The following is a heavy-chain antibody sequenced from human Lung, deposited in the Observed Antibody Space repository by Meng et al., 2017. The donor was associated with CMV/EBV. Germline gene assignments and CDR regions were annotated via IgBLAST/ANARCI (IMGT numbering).Heavy chain of an antibody. CDR2: INSDGSST. Sequence: GESXKISCAASGFTFSSYWMHWVRQAPGKGLVWVSRINSDGSSTSYADSVKGRFTISRDNAKNTLYLQMNSLRAEDTAVYYCARVFDYDFWSGYYTNGVDVWGQGTTVTVSS. J-gene: IGHJ6*01. CDR3: ARVFDYDFWSGYYTNGVDV. D-gene: IGHD3-3*01. CDR1: GFTFSSYW. V-gene: IGHV3-74*01.